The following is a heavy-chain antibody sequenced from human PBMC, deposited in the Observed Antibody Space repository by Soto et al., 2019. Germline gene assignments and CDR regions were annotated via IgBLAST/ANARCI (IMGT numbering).Heavy chain of an antibody. CDR1: GGSISSYY. J-gene: IGHJ4*02. V-gene: IGHV4-59*01. Sequence: AETLSLTCTVSGGSISSYYWRWIRQPPGKGLEWIGYIYYSGSTNYNPSLKSRLTISVDTSKNQFSLKLSSVTAADTAVYYCARGIFEVDYWGQGTLVTVSS. CDR3: ARGIFEVDY. D-gene: IGHD3-3*01. CDR2: IYYSGST.